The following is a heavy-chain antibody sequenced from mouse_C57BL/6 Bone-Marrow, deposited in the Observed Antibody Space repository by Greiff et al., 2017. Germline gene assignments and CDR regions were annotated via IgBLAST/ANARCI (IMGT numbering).Heavy chain of an antibody. D-gene: IGHD3-2*02. Sequence: VQLQQSGPELVKPGASVKISCKASGYSFTDYNMNWVKQSNGKSLEWIGVINPNYGTTSYNQKFKGKATLTVDQSSSTAYMQLNSLTSEDSAVYYCAREAGAAQAEEDYFDYWGQGTTLTVAS. CDR2: INPNYGTT. CDR3: AREAGAAQAEEDYFDY. J-gene: IGHJ2*01. CDR1: GYSFTDYN. V-gene: IGHV1-39*01.